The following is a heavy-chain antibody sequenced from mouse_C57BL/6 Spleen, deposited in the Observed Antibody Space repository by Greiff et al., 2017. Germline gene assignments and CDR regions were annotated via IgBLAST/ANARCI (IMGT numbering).Heavy chain of an antibody. V-gene: IGHV1-55*01. Sequence: VKQWPGQGLEWIGDIYPGSGSTNYNEKFKSKATLTVDTSSSTAYMQLSSLTSENSAVYYCAGWLLRGVAMDYWGQGTSVTVSS. D-gene: IGHD2-3*01. J-gene: IGHJ4*01. CDR3: AGWLLRGVAMDY. CDR2: IYPGSGST.